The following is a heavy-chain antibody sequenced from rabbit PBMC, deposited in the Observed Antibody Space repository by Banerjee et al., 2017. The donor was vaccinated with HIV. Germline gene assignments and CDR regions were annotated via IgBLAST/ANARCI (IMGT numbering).Heavy chain of an antibody. CDR3: AREPGHNADL. CDR2: IDTGWSGST. CDR1: GFSFSSSYY. J-gene: IGHJ4*01. Sequence: QEQLVESGGGLVKPEGSLQLSCTASGFSFSSSYYMCWVRQAPGKGLEWIACIDTGWSGSTYYASWAKGRFTISKTSSTTVTLQMTSLTAADTATYFCAREPGHNADLWGQGTLVTVS. D-gene: IGHD1-1*01. V-gene: IGHV1S45*01.